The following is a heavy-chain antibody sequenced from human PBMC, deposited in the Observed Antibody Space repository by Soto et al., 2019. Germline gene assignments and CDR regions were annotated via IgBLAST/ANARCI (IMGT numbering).Heavy chain of an antibody. V-gene: IGHV3-33*01. CDR2: IWYDGSNK. J-gene: IGHJ3*02. CDR1: GFTFSSYG. Sequence: QVQLVESGGGVVQPGRSLRLSCAASGFTFSSYGMHWVRQAPGKGLEWVAVIWYDGSNKYYADSVKGRFTISRDNSKNTLYLQMNSLRAEDTAVYYCVRDRDGSGSYPDAFDIWGQGTMVTVSS. D-gene: IGHD3-10*01. CDR3: VRDRDGSGSYPDAFDI.